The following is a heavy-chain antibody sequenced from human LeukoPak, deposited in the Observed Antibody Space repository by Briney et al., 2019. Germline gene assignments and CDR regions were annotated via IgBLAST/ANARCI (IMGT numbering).Heavy chain of an antibody. J-gene: IGHJ5*02. D-gene: IGHD2-2*01. CDR3: ARAKITRLGYCSSTSCPTVFDP. CDR1: GGSFSVYY. Sequence: PSETLSLTCAVYGGSFSVYYWSWIRQPPGKGLEWIGEINHSGSTNYNPSLKSRVTISVDTSKNQFSLKLSSVTAADTAVYYCARAKITRLGYCSSTSCPTVFDPWGQGTLVTVSS. V-gene: IGHV4-34*01. CDR2: INHSGST.